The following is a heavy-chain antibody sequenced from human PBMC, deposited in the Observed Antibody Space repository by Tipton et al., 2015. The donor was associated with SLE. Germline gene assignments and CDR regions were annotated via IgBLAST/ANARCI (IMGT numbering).Heavy chain of an antibody. V-gene: IGHV4-59*08. CDR3: ARYYYDSSGSWAFDI. D-gene: IGHD3-22*01. CDR2: IYYSGST. CDR1: GFTFSSYG. Sequence: LRLSCAVSGFTFSSYGMHWVRQPPGKGLEWIGYIYYSGSTNYNPSLKSRVTISVDTSKNQFSLKLSSVTAADTAVYYCARYYYDSSGSWAFDIWGQGTMVTVSS. J-gene: IGHJ3*02.